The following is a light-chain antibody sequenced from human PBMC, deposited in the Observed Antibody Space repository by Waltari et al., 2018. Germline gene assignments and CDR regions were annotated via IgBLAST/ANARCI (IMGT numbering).Light chain of an antibody. CDR1: SLPIIS. V-gene: IGLV3-19*01. CDR3: NSRDSSGNHRV. J-gene: IGLJ1*01. Sequence: SSERTQDPPVSAALEQTVRITGQGHSLPIISANWYRQKQGQAPILVIYGQNNRPSGIPDRFSVSRSGNTASLTITGAQAEDEADYYCNSRDSSGNHRVFGSGTKVTVL. CDR2: GQN.